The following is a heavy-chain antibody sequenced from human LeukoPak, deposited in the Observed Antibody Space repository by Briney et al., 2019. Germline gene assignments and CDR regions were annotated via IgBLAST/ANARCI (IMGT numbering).Heavy chain of an antibody. CDR3: TRDQTPYY. J-gene: IGHJ4*02. V-gene: IGHV3-49*04. CDR2: IRSKVYGGTP. CDR1: GFTFGDYA. Sequence: GGFLRLSCTASGFTFGDYAMTWVRQAPGKGLEWVGFIRSKVYGGTPEYAASVKGRFTISRDDSKGIAYLQMNSLKTEDTAVYYCTRDQTPYYWGQGTLVTVSS.